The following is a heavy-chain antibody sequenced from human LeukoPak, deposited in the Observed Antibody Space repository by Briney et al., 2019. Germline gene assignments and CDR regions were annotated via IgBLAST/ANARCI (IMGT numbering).Heavy chain of an antibody. V-gene: IGHV4-59*01. CDR3: AREGIVVIPAGYSYQIDS. CDR2: IYYSGST. D-gene: IGHD2-2*01. Sequence: PSDTLSLTCTVSGGSISSYYWSWIRQPPGKGLEWIGYIYYSGSTNYNPSLKSRVTISVDTSKNQFSLKLSSVTAADTAVYYCAREGIVVIPAGYSYQIDSWGQGTLVTVSS. CDR1: GGSISSYY. J-gene: IGHJ4*02.